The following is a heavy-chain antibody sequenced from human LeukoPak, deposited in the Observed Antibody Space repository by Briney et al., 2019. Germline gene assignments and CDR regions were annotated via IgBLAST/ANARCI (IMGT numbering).Heavy chain of an antibody. D-gene: IGHD6-13*01. CDR1: GGSFSSYY. CDR2: INHSGST. CDR3: ARGPRGSIAAAGTFFDY. J-gene: IGHJ4*02. V-gene: IGHV4-34*01. Sequence: SETLSLTCAVYGGSFSSYYWSWIRQPPGKGLEWIGEINHSGSTNYNPSLKSRVTISVDTSKNQFSLKLSSVTAADTAVYYCARGPRGSIAAAGTFFDYWGQGTLVTVSS.